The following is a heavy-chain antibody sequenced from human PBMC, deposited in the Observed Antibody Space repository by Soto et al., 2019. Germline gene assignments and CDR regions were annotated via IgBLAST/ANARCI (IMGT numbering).Heavy chain of an antibody. V-gene: IGHV1-18*01. J-gene: IGHJ6*02. CDR2: ISTYNGDT. Sequence: QVQLVQSEDEMKKPGASVKVSCKASGYTFTNYGISWVRQAPGQGLEWMGWISTYNGDTNCAQKLQDRVTMTTDMSTSTAYMELGNLRSDDTAVYYCARDDVLDVWGQGTAVTVSS. CDR3: ARDDVLDV. CDR1: GYTFTNYG. D-gene: IGHD3-16*01.